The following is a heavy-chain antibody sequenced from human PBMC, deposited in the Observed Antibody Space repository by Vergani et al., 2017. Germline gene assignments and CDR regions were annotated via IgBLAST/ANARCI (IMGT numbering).Heavy chain of an antibody. CDR2: IRYDGSNK. CDR1: GFTFSSYG. J-gene: IGHJ4*02. D-gene: IGHD3-10*01. V-gene: IGHV3-30*02. Sequence: QVQLVESGGGVVQPGGSLRLSCAASGFTFSSYGMHWVRQAPGKGLEWVAFIRYDGSNKYYADSVKGRFTISRDNSKNTLYLQMNSLRAEDTAVYYCAKGEDYYGSGSPVWGQGTLVTVSS. CDR3: AKGEDYYGSGSPV.